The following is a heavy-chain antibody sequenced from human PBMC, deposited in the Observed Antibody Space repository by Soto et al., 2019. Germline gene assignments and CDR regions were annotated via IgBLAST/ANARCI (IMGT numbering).Heavy chain of an antibody. Sequence: GGSLRLSCAASGFTFSSYGMHWVRQAPGKGLEWVAVIWYDGSNKYYADSVKGRFTISRDNSKNTLYLQMNSLRAEDTAVYYCARGQGSIGYYSDYYYGMDVWGQGTTVTGSS. J-gene: IGHJ6*02. V-gene: IGHV3-33*01. D-gene: IGHD3-22*01. CDR2: IWYDGSNK. CDR3: ARGQGSIGYYSDYYYGMDV. CDR1: GFTFSSYG.